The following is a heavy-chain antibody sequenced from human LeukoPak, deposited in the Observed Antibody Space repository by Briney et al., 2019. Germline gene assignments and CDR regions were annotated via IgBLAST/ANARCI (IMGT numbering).Heavy chain of an antibody. D-gene: IGHD3-10*01. Sequence: SETLSLTCTVSGGSISSSSYYWGWIRQPPGKGLEWIGSIYYSGSTYYNPSLKSRVTISVDTSKNQFSLKLSSVTAADTAVYYCARVAFMVRGVTGGPGRTNWFDPWGQGTLVTVSS. CDR1: GGSISSSSYY. J-gene: IGHJ5*02. V-gene: IGHV4-39*07. CDR3: ARVAFMVRGVTGGPGRTNWFDP. CDR2: IYYSGST.